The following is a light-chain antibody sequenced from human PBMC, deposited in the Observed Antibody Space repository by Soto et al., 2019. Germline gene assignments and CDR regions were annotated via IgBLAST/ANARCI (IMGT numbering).Light chain of an antibody. CDR2: GAS. CDR1: QSGSTNF. J-gene: IGKJ1*01. V-gene: IGKV3-20*01. Sequence: EIVLTQSPGTLSLSPGEGATLSCRASQSGSTNFFAWYQQKPGQAPRLLIYGASTRATGIPDRFSGSGSGTDFTLTISRLEPEDFAVYYCQQYGRTSWTFCQGTKVDIK. CDR3: QQYGRTSWT.